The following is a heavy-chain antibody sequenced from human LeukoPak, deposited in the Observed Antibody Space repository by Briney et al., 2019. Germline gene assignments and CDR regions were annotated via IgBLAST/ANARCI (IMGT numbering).Heavy chain of an antibody. CDR1: GYTFTGYY. J-gene: IGHJ3*02. CDR3: ARDLTRYYDSSGYDAFDI. D-gene: IGHD3-22*01. V-gene: IGHV1-2*02. Sequence: GASVKVSCKASGYTFTGYYMHWVRQAPGQGLEWMGWINPNSGGTNYAQKFQGRVTMTRDTSISTAYMELSRLRSDDTAVYYCARDLTRYYDSSGYDAFDIWGQGTMVTVSS. CDR2: INPNSGGT.